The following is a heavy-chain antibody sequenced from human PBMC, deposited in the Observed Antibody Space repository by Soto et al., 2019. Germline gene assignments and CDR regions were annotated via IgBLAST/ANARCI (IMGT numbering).Heavy chain of an antibody. D-gene: IGHD5-12*01. V-gene: IGHV1-69*01. CDR3: ASERVAEMATGGYFDN. J-gene: IGHJ4*02. Sequence: QVHLVQSGAEVKKPGSSVKVSCKTSGGTFSDLAFSWVRQAPRQGLEWVGGIIPLFGTPNYAREFQGRVSISADDSSNTVYMELRSLRSEDTAVYYCASERVAEMATGGYFDNWGQGTLGTVSS. CDR1: GGTFSDLA. CDR2: IIPLFGTP.